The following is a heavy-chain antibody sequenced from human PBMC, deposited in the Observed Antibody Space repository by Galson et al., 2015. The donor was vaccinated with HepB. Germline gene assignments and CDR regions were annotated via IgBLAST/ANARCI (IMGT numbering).Heavy chain of an antibody. CDR1: GYTFTSYG. D-gene: IGHD3-10*01. CDR2: ISTYNGNT. Sequence: SVKVSCKASGYTFTSYGLSWLRQAPGQGLEYMGWISTYNGNTNYAQKLQGRVTMTTDKSTTTAYMELRSLRSDDTAVYYCALRTGTYPYYFDFWGQGTLVAVSS. V-gene: IGHV1-18*01. J-gene: IGHJ4*02. CDR3: ALRTGTYPYYFDF.